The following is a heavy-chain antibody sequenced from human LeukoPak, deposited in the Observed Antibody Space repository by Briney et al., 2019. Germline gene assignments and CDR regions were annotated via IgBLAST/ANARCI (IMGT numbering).Heavy chain of an antibody. D-gene: IGHD3-3*01. CDR3: ARAVRSAGGWFDP. J-gene: IGHJ5*02. CDR1: GYTFSSYD. CDR2: MNPNNGDT. Sequence: ASVKVSCKASGYTFSSYDFNWVRQATGQGLEWMGWMNPNNGDTGYAQKFQGRVIMTSDSSINTVYMELSSLRYEDTAVYYCARAVRSAGGWFDPWGQGTLVTVSS. V-gene: IGHV1-8*01.